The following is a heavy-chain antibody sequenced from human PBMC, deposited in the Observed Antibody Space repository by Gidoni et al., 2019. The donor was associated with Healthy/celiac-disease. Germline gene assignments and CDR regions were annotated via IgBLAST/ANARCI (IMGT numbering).Heavy chain of an antibody. CDR2: ISSSSSTI. D-gene: IGHD6-13*01. CDR3: ARGQYSSSWYNAFDI. Sequence: EVQLVESGGGLVQPGGSLRLSCAASGFTFSSYSMNWVRQAPGKGLEWVSYISSSSSTIYYADSVKGRFTISRDNAKNSLYLQMNSLRAEDTAVYYCARGQYSSSWYNAFDIWGQGTMVTVSS. J-gene: IGHJ3*02. CDR1: GFTFSSYS. V-gene: IGHV3-48*01.